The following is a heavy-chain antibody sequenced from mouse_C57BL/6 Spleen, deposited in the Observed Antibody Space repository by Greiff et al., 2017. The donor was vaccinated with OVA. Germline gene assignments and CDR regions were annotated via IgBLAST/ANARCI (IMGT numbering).Heavy chain of an antibody. V-gene: IGHV5-6*01. CDR1: GFTFSSYG. J-gene: IGHJ4*01. Sequence: EVKVVESGGDLVKPGGSLKLSCAASGFTFSSYGMTWVRQTPDKRLEWVATISSGGSYTYYPDSVKGRFTISRDNAKNTLYLQMSSLKSEDTAMYYCARQGGTWTDAMDYWGQGASVTVSS. CDR3: ARQGGTWTDAMDY. CDR2: ISSGGSYT.